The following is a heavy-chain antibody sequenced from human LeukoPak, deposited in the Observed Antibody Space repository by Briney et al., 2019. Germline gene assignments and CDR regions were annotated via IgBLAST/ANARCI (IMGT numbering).Heavy chain of an antibody. CDR1: GDNVSSSSAA. CDR2: TYYRSKWYN. D-gene: IGHD2/OR15-2a*01. CDR3: ARDRFRIIDY. Sequence: SQTLSLTCAISGDNVSSSSAAWNWIRQSPSRGLEWLGRTYYRSKWYNDYAVSVKSRISFNSDTSKNQLSLQLNSVTPEDTAMYYCARDRFRIIDYWGQGTLVTVPS. V-gene: IGHV6-1*01. J-gene: IGHJ4*02.